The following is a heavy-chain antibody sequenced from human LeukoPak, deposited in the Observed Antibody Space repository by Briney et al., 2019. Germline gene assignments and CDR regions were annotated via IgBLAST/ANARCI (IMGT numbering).Heavy chain of an antibody. CDR3: ARVEASGYDYGAFDY. Sequence: GGSLRLSCAASGFTFNRYWISGVRQAPGKELQWLANIKQDGSAKYYIDSVKGRFTISRDNAKNSLYLKMNSLRAEDTAVYYCARVEASGYDYGAFDYWGQGTLVTVSS. V-gene: IGHV3-7*01. J-gene: IGHJ4*02. D-gene: IGHD5-12*01. CDR2: IKQDGSAK. CDR1: GFTFNRYW.